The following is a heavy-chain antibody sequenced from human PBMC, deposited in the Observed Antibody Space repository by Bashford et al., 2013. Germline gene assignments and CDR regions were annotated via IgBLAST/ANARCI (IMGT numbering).Heavy chain of an antibody. CDR2: ISASGGTM. CDR3: ARKYSSGWAYGMDV. V-gene: IGHV3-23*01. J-gene: IGHJ6*02. Sequence: VRQAPGKGLEWVSAISASGGTMYYADSVKGRFTISRDNSKNTLYLQMNSLRAEDTAVYYCARKYSSGWAYGMDVWGQGTTVTVSS. D-gene: IGHD6-19*01.